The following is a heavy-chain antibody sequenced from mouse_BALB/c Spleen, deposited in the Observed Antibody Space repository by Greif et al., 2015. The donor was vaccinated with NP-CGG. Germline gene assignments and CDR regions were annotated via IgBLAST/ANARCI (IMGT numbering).Heavy chain of an antibody. CDR1: GYTFTSSW. J-gene: IGHJ2*01. CDR3: ARDWYFDY. CDR2: IHPNSGNT. D-gene: IGHD4-1*01. V-gene: IGHV1S130*01. Sequence: VKLQESGSVLVRPGASVKLSCKASGYTFTSSWMHWAKQGPGQGLEWIGEIHPNSGNTNYNEKFKGKATLTVDTSSSTAYVDLSSLTSEDSAVYYCARDWYFDYWGQGTTLAVSS.